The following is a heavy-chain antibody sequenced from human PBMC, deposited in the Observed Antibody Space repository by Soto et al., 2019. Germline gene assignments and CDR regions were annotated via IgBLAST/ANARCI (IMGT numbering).Heavy chain of an antibody. CDR2: IYWDDDK. CDR3: ARRIRINAQYYFDY. J-gene: IGHJ4*02. V-gene: IGHV2-5*02. CDR1: GFSLRTKEVG. D-gene: IGHD2-8*01. Sequence: SGPTPGNPTQTLTLTCTFSGFSLRTKEVGVGWIRQPPGKALEWLALIYWDDDKRYSPSLKSRLTITKDTSKNQVVLTMTNVDPVDTATYYCARRIRINAQYYFDYWGQGTLVTVS.